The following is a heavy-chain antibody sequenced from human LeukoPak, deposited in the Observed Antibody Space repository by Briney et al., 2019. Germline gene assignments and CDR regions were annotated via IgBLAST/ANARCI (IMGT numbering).Heavy chain of an antibody. CDR2: IKQDGSEK. V-gene: IGHV3-7*01. CDR1: GFTFSNYW. Sequence: GGSLRLSCAASGFTFSNYWMSWVRQAPGKGLEWVANIKQDGSEKYYVDSVKGRFTISRDNAKNSLYLQMNSLRAEDTAVYYCARGHYADYDWGQGTLATVSS. CDR3: ARGHYADYD. J-gene: IGHJ4*02. D-gene: IGHD4-17*01.